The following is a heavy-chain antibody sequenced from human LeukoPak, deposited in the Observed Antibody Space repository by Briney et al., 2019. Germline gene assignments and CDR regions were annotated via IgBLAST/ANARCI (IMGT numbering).Heavy chain of an antibody. J-gene: IGHJ4*02. D-gene: IGHD3-22*01. CDR1: GYSFNSYW. V-gene: IGHV5-51*01. CDR2: IYPGDSDT. CDR3: ARIMGYDRSGPVYFDY. Sequence: GEALKISRKGSGYSFNSYWIGWGRQIPGKGVEGMGSIYPGDSDTRYSPSFQGQVTISADKSISTAYLPWSSLKASDTAMYSCARIMGYDRSGPVYFDYWGQGTLVTVSS.